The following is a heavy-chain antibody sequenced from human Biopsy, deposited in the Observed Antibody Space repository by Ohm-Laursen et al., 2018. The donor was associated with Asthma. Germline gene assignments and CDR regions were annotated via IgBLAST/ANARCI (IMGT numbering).Heavy chain of an antibody. CDR3: ARHWNWGSFFDY. CDR2: ISYTGNT. J-gene: IGHJ4*02. Sequence: SETLSLTCCLSSGSGGYMRSGNYYWGWIRQPPGKGLEWIGSISYTGNTDIPSLRSRVTLSVDTSKNNFSLKLTSVTAADTAVFYCARHWNWGSFFDYWGQGMLVTVSS. D-gene: IGHD7-27*01. CDR1: GGYMRSGNYY. V-gene: IGHV4-39*01.